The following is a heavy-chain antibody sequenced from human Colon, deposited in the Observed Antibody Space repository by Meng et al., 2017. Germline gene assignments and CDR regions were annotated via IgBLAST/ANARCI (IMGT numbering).Heavy chain of an antibody. CDR2: MNSDGSGT. CDR1: GFTFSSYW. D-gene: IGHD1-26*01. V-gene: IGHV3-74*01. CDR3: ARGSDSGSYYGSEYFQH. Sequence: GESLKISCAASGFTFSSYWMHSVRPAPGKGLVWVSRMNSDGSGTSYADSVKGRFTISRDNAKNMLYLQMNSLRAEDTAVYYCARGSDSGSYYGSEYFQHWGQGTLVTVSS. J-gene: IGHJ1*01.